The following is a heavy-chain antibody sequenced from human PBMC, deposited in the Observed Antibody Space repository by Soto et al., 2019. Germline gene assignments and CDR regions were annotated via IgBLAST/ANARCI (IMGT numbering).Heavy chain of an antibody. V-gene: IGHV3-11*05. CDR3: ARGTVLIDH. CDR2: ISSSSS. Sequence: QVQLVESGGGLVKPGDSLRLSCAASGFTFSDFYMSWIRQAPGKGLEWVSSISSSSSYYADSVKGRFSVSRDNARNSLYLQMNSRRAEDTAVYSCARGTVLIDHWGQGNLGTVSS. CDR1: GFTFSDFY. J-gene: IGHJ4*02.